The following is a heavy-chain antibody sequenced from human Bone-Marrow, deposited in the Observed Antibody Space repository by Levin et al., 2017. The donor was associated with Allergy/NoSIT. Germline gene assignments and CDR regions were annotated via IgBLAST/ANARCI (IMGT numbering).Heavy chain of an antibody. CDR2: ISSSSSYI. D-gene: IGHD6-13*01. Sequence: GGSLRLSCAASGFTFSSYSMNWVRQAPGKGLEWVSSISSSSSYIYYADSVKGRFTISRDNAKNSLYLQMNSLRAEDTAVYYCARRLAVFKNWYSSSWHIPTPYFGYYGMDVWGQGTTVTVSS. CDR3: ARRLAVFKNWYSSSWHIPTPYFGYYGMDV. J-gene: IGHJ6*02. CDR1: GFTFSSYS. V-gene: IGHV3-21*01.